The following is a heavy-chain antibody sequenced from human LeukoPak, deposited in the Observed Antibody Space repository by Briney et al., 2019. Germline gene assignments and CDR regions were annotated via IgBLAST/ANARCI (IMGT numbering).Heavy chain of an antibody. CDR1: GGSISYY. CDR3: ARGPDYYGSESYLAH. D-gene: IGHD3-10*01. CDR2: VHSSGST. V-gene: IGHV4-4*07. J-gene: IGHJ4*02. Sequence: PSETLSLTCTVSGGSISYYWSWIRQPAGKGLGWLGRVHSSGSTYYNPSLKSRVTMSVDTSKNQISLKLSSVTAADTAVYYCARGPDYYGSESYLAHWGQGALVTVSS.